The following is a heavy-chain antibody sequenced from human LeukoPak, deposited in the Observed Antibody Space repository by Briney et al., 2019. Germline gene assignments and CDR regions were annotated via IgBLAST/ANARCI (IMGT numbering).Heavy chain of an antibody. CDR1: GDSMRSWY. CDR2: IYTSGST. CDR3: ARGPYYYDSSGSFDY. V-gene: IGHV4-4*08. D-gene: IGHD3-22*01. Sequence: SETLSLTCSVSGDSMRSWYWSWVRQPPGKGLEWIERIYTSGSTNYNPSLQSRVTISVDTSKNQFSLKLTSVTAADTAVYYCARGPYYYDSSGSFDYWGQGTLVTVSS. J-gene: IGHJ4*02.